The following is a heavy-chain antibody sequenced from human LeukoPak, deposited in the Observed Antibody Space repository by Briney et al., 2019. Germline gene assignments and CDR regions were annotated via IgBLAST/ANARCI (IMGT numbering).Heavy chain of an antibody. Sequence: GGSLRLSCAASGFAFSDFSMNWVRQAPGKRLEWVANIRGSGSGMGRGNYYADSVQGRFTISRDNAKNSLYLQMNSLRAEDTAFYYCARDDNWGFDYWGQGALVTVSS. V-gene: IGHV3-21*05. CDR1: GFAFSDFS. CDR3: ARDDNWGFDY. CDR2: IRGSGSGM. J-gene: IGHJ4*02. D-gene: IGHD7-27*01.